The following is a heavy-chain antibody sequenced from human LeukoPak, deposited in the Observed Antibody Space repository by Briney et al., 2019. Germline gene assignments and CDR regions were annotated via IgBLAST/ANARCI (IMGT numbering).Heavy chain of an antibody. D-gene: IGHD3-9*01. CDR1: GFTFSSYG. Sequence: GRSLRLACGASGFTFSSYGMHWVRQAPGKGREWVAIIWYNGSSAYSAGPVKSRFTISRDNSRNSLYLQMNCLRGDDTAVYYCASELTGPCYFDYWGQGTLVIVDS. CDR2: IWYNGSSA. J-gene: IGHJ4*02. CDR3: ASELTGPCYFDY. V-gene: IGHV3-33*01.